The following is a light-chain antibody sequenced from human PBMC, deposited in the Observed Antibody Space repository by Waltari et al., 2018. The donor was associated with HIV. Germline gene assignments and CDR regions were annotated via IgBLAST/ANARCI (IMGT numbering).Light chain of an antibody. V-gene: IGLV3-21*04. J-gene: IGLJ3*02. CDR2: YDS. Sequence: SYVLTQPPSVSVAPGKTARITCGGNNIGSKSVHWYQQKPGQAPVLVIYYDSDRPSGIPERFSGSNSGNTATLTISRVEAGDEVDYYCQVWDSSSDHPRVFGGGTKLTVL. CDR3: QVWDSSSDHPRV. CDR1: NIGSKS.